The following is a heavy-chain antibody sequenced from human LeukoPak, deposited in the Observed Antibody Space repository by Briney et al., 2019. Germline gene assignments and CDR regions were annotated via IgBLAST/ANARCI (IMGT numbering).Heavy chain of an antibody. CDR2: INHSGST. J-gene: IGHJ5*02. CDR3: ARGFDIVVVPAATGWFDP. D-gene: IGHD2-2*01. CDR1: GGSFSGYY. V-gene: IGHV4-34*01. Sequence: PSETLSLTCAVYGGSFSGYYWSWIRQPPGEGLEWIGEINHSGSTNYNPSLKSRVTISVDTSKNQFSLKLSSVTAADTAVYYCARGFDIVVVPAATGWFDPWGQGTLVTVSS.